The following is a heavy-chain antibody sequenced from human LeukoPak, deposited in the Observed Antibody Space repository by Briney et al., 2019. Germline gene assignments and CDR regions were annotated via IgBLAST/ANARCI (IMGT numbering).Heavy chain of an antibody. V-gene: IGHV3-49*04. J-gene: IGHJ6*02. CDR2: IRTKSSGGTK. CDR1: GFTVSSNY. Sequence: PGGSLRLSCAASGFTVSSNYMSWVRQAPGEGLEWVGSIRTKSSGGTKEYAASVKGRFTISRDDSESIASLQMNSLKTEDTAVYYCTRVWTGYVWGSWRSYYYYGMDVWGQGTTVTVSS. D-gene: IGHD3-16*01. CDR3: TRVWTGYVWGSWRSYYYYGMDV.